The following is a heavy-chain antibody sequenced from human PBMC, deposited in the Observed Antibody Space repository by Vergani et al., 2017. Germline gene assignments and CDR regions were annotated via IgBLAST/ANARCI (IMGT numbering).Heavy chain of an antibody. CDR3: ARPDCSSTSCALDY. Sequence: EVQLLESGGGLVQPGGSLRLSCAASGFTFSSYAMSWVRQAPGKGLEWVSYISSSGSTIYYADSVKGRFTISRDNAKNSLYLQMNSLRAEDTAVYYCARPDCSSTSCALDYWGQGTLVTVSS. D-gene: IGHD2-2*01. V-gene: IGHV3-48*04. CDR1: GFTFSSYA. J-gene: IGHJ4*02. CDR2: ISSSGSTI.